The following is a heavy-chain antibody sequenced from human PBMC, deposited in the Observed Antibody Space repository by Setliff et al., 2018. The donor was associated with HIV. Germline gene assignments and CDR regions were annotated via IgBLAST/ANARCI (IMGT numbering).Heavy chain of an antibody. D-gene: IGHD6-6*01. J-gene: IGHJ6*03. V-gene: IGHV1-18*01. CDR2: ISGYNGNT. Sequence: ASVKVSCKASGGTFNRYSITWIRQAPGQGLEWMGWISGYNGNTNYAQKLQGRVTMTTDASTSTAYMELRSLRSDDTAVYFCARGSTSSWSYHYMDVWGKGTTVTVSS. CDR3: ARGSTSSWSYHYMDV. CDR1: GGTFNRYS.